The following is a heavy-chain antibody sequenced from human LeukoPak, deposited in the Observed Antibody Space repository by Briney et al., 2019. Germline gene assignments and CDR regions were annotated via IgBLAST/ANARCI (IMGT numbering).Heavy chain of an antibody. CDR2: ISDTGRRT. D-gene: IGHD3-16*02. CDR3: ARHDSFIPY. V-gene: IGHV3-23*01. J-gene: IGHJ4*02. Sequence: GGSLRLSCAASGFTFSDYAIRWVREAAGKGLEWVSGISDTGRRTYYTDSVQGRFNIPRHESKKTVYLLMNTLRAEDTAVYFCARHDSFIPYWGQGALVTVSS. CDR1: GFTFSDYA.